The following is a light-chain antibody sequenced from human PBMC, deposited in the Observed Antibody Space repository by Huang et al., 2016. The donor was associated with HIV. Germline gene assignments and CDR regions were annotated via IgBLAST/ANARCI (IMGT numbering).Light chain of an antibody. J-gene: IGKJ4*01. CDR1: QSISSW. CDR2: KAS. CDR3: QQYNSYPLT. V-gene: IGKV1-5*03. Sequence: DIQMTQSPSTLSASVGDRVTITCRASQSISSWLAWYQQKPGKAPKLLTYKASNLESGVPSRLSGSGSGTEFTLTISSLQPDDFATYYCQQYNSYPLTFGGGTKVQIK.